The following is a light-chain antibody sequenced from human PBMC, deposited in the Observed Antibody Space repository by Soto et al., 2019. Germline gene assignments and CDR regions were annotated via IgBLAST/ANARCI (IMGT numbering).Light chain of an antibody. CDR3: CSYAGSSSAYV. V-gene: IGLV2-23*02. J-gene: IGLJ1*01. Sequence: QSALTQPASVSGSPGQSITISCTGTSSDVGSYNVVSWYQQHSGKAPKLLIYEVSKRPSGVSDRFSGSNSGNTASLKFFGFKAGDEVDYHCCSYAGSSSAYVFGTGTRVTVL. CDR1: SSDVGSYNV. CDR2: EVS.